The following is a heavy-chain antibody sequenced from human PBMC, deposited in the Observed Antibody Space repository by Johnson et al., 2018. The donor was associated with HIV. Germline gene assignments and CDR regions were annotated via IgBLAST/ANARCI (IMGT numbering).Heavy chain of an antibody. CDR3: AKETRDSRSAFDI. J-gene: IGHJ3*02. Sequence: QVQLVESGGDVVQPGGSLRLSCAASGFSFSSYGIHWVRQAPGKGLEWVAFTQYDGSNKYYVDSVTGRFTISRDNAKKAVYLQMNNLRAEDTAVYFCAKETRDSRSAFDIWGQGTMVTVSS. D-gene: IGHD3-22*01. CDR2: TQYDGSNK. V-gene: IGHV3-30*02. CDR1: GFSFSSYG.